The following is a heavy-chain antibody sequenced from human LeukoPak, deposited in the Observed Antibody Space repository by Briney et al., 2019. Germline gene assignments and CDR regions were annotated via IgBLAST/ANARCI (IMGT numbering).Heavy chain of an antibody. J-gene: IGHJ4*02. Sequence: ASVKVSCKASGYTFTGYYMHWVRQAPGQGLEWMGRINPNSGGTNYAQKFQGRVTMTRDTSICTAYMELSRLRSDDTAVYYCARGSRFLEWGFDYWGQGTLVTVSS. D-gene: IGHD3-3*01. CDR2: INPNSGGT. CDR1: GYTFTGYY. V-gene: IGHV1-2*06. CDR3: ARGSRFLEWGFDY.